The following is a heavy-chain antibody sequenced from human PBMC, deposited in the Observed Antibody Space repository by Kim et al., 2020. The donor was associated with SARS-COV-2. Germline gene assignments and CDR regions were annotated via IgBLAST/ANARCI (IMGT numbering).Heavy chain of an antibody. CDR1: GYSITSGFYY. J-gene: IGHJ4*01. CDR2: IYYSGTT. V-gene: IGHV4-39*01. Sequence: SETLSLTCTISGYSITSGFYYWTWIRQPPGKGLERIGSIYYSGTTDYNPSLESRVTMSVHASKKQFSLRLTSMTAADTGVYYCPRQSTGFWTNYCDSWG. CDR3: PRQSTGFWTNYCDS. D-gene: IGHD1-1*01.